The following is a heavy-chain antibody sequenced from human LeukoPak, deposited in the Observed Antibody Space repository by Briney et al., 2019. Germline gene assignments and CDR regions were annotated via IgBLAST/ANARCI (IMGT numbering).Heavy chain of an antibody. CDR1: GYSFTNYW. V-gene: IGHV5-51*01. D-gene: IGHD6-6*01. CDR3: ARPIDEYSSSSGYFDL. J-gene: IGHJ2*01. Sequence: GESLKIPCKGSGYSFTNYWIGWVRQMPGKGLEWMGIIYPGDSDTRYSPSFQGQVTISADKSISTAYLQWSSLKASDTAMYYCARPIDEYSSSSGYFDLWGRGTLVTVSS. CDR2: IYPGDSDT.